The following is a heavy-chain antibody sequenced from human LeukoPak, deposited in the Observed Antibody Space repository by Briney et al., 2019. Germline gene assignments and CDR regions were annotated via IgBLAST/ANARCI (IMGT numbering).Heavy chain of an antibody. J-gene: IGHJ6*03. CDR3: ASYYCSSTSCYTFGGYMDV. V-gene: IGHV4-30-4*08. D-gene: IGHD2-2*02. CDR2: IYYSGST. Sequence: SQTLPLTCTVSGGSISSGDYYWSWIRQPPGKGLEWIGYIYYSGSTYYNPSLKSRVTISVGTSKNQFSLKLSSVTAADTAVYYCASYYCSSTSCYTFGGYMDVWGKGTTVTVSS. CDR1: GGSISSGDYY.